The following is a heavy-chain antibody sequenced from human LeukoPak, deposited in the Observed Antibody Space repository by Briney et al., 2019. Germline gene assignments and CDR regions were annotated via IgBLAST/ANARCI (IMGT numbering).Heavy chain of an antibody. CDR3: ARVTTVAHYGMDV. V-gene: IGHV3-21*01. D-gene: IGHD4-23*01. J-gene: IGHJ6*02. Sequence: GDSLRLSCAASGFTFSSYSMNWVRQAPGKGLEWVSSISSSSSYIYYADSVKGRFTISRDNAKNSLYLQMNSLRAEDTAVYYCARVTTVAHYGMDVWGQGTTVTVSS. CDR2: ISSSSSYI. CDR1: GFTFSSYS.